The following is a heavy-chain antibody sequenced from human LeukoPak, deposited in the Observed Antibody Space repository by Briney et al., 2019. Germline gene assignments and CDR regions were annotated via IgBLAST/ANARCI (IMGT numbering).Heavy chain of an antibody. CDR3: ARGKGYSYGRNYYFDY. V-gene: IGHV1-2*02. CDR1: GYTFTGYY. CDR2: INPNSGGT. D-gene: IGHD5-18*01. J-gene: IGHJ4*02. Sequence: ASVKASCKASGYTFTGYYMHWVRQAPGQGLEWMGWINPNSGGTNYAQKFQGRVTMTRDTSISTAYMELSRLRSDDTAVYYCARGKGYSYGRNYYFDYWGQGTPVTVSS.